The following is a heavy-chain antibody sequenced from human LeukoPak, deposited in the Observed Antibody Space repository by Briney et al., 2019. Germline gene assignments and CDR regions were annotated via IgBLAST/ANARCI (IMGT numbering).Heavy chain of an antibody. V-gene: IGHV5-51*01. CDR1: GYSFTSYW. CDR3: ARGRDSSGYYSRYNWFDP. Sequence: GESLKISCKGSGYSFTSYWIGWVRQMPGKGLEWMGIIYPGDSDTRYSPSFQGQVTISADKSIGTAYLQWSSLKASDTAMYYCARGRDSSGYYSRYNWFDPWGQGTLVTVSS. J-gene: IGHJ5*02. D-gene: IGHD3-22*01. CDR2: IYPGDSDT.